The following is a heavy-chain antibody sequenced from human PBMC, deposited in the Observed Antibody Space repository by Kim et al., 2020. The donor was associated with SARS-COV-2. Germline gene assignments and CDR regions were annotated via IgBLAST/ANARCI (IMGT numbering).Heavy chain of an antibody. J-gene: IGHJ4*02. CDR2: IYTSGST. Sequence: SETLSLTCTVSGGSISSYYWSWIRQPAGKGLEWIGRIYTSGSTNYNPSLKSRVTMSVDTSKNQFSLKLSSVTAADTAVYYCARGARVGATTSRSDPYYFDYWGQGTLVTVSS. CDR3: ARGARVGATTSRSDPYYFDY. V-gene: IGHV4-4*07. D-gene: IGHD1-26*01. CDR1: GGSISSYY.